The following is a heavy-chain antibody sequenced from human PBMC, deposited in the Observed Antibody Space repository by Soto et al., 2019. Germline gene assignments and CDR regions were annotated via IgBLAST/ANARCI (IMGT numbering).Heavy chain of an antibody. CDR2: IYWEDDQ. CDR3: AHSDFDWSKGPS. CDR1: GFSRSTSGVG. Sequence: QITLKESGPTLVKPTQPLTLTCTFSGFSRSTSGVGVGWIRQPPGKALEWLALIYWEDDQRYSPSLKSRLTITTDTTKNPLVLTMTNMDPVDTATYYCAHSDFDWSKGPSWGQGTMVTVSS. J-gene: IGHJ3*01. V-gene: IGHV2-5*02. D-gene: IGHD3-9*01.